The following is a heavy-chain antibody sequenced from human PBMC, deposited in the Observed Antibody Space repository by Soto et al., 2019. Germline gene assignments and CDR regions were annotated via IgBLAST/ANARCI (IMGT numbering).Heavy chain of an antibody. V-gene: IGHV1-8*01. CDR2: MNPNSGNT. CDR3: ARYCSGGSCYYFSGNYYMDV. J-gene: IGHJ6*03. D-gene: IGHD2-15*01. Sequence: ASVKVSCKASGYTFTSYDINWVRQATGQGLELMGWMNPNSGNTGYAQKFQGRVTMTRNTSISTAYMELSSLRSEDTAVYYCARYCSGGSCYYFSGNYYMDVWGKGTKVTVSS. CDR1: GYTFTSYD.